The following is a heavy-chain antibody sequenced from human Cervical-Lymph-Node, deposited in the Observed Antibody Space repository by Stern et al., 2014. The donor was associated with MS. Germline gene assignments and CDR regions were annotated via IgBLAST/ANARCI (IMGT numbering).Heavy chain of an antibody. CDR3: ARDYGDYAFDY. V-gene: IGHV5-51*01. J-gene: IGHJ4*02. CDR1: GYSFTANW. Sequence: EVKLVESGAGVKKPGESLKISCKGSGYSFTANWIAWVRQMPGQGLEGMGIIYPGDSDPRYSPSFQGQVTISADKSISTAYLQWSSLKASDTAMYYCARDYGDYAFDYWGQGTLVTVSS. CDR2: IYPGDSDP. D-gene: IGHD4-17*01.